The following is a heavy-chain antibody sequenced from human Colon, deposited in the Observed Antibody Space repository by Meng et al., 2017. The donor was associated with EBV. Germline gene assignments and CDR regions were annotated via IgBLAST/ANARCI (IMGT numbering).Heavy chain of an antibody. CDR3: ARSAMISAWFDP. Sequence: VPLPVSGPGLVKPSQTLSLNCAVSGGSISSGGYYWSWIRQPPGKGLEWIWYIYYSGSTYYIPSLKSRVTISVDTAKNQFSLKLSSVTAADTAVYYCARSAMISAWFDPWGQGTLVTVSS. D-gene: IGHD3-22*01. V-gene: IGHV4-30-4*01. CDR1: GGSISSGGYY. CDR2: IYYSGST. J-gene: IGHJ5*02.